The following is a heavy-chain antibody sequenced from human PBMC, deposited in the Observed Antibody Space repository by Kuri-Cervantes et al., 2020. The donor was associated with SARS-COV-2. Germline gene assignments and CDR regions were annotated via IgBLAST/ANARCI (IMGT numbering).Heavy chain of an antibody. CDR1: GGSFSGYY. D-gene: IGHD3-10*01. CDR2: INHSGST. V-gene: IGHV4-34*01. J-gene: IGHJ5*02. Sequence: ESLKISCAVYGGSFSGYYWSWIRQPPGKGLEWIGEINHSGSTNYNPSLKSRVTISVDTSKNQFSLKLSSVTAADTAVYYCARVAKHYGSGSYLTPWWFDPWGQGTLVTVSS. CDR3: ARVAKHYGSGSYLTPWWFDP.